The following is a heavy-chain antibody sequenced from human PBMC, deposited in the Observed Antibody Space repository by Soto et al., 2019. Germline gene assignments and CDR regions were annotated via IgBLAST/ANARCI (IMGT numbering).Heavy chain of an antibody. D-gene: IGHD1-26*01. Sequence: GGSLRLSCAASGFTFSSYGMHWVRQAPGKGLEWVAVISYDGSNKYYADSVKGRFTISRDNSKNTLYLQMNSLRAEDTAVYYCAKCARELLSYFHYWGQGTLVTVSS. CDR2: ISYDGSNK. J-gene: IGHJ4*02. CDR1: GFTFSSYG. V-gene: IGHV3-30*18. CDR3: AKCARELLSYFHY.